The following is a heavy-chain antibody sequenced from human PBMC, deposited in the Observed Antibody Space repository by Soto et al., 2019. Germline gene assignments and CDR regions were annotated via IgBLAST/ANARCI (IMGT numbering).Heavy chain of an antibody. D-gene: IGHD3-16*02. V-gene: IGHV4-39*01. CDR3: ATASYYDYVWGSYRPRGIFDY. CDR1: GGSISSSSYY. Sequence: PSETLSLTCTVSGGSISSSSYYWGWIRQPPGKGLEWIGSIYYSGSTYYNPSLKSRVTISVDTSKNQFSLKLSSVTAADTAVYYCATASYYDYVWGSYRPRGIFDYWGQGTLVTVSS. J-gene: IGHJ4*02. CDR2: IYYSGST.